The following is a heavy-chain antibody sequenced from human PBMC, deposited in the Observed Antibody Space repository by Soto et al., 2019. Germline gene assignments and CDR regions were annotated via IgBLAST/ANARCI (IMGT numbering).Heavy chain of an antibody. CDR3: XREDDYGYRYINYGLDV. CDR1: GFTFNTYA. V-gene: IGHV3-30-3*01. J-gene: IGHJ6*02. Sequence: GGSLRLSCAASGFTFNTYALHWVRQAPGKGLEWVAVISFDGTKKYYSDSVKGRFTISRDNLKNTLYLQMNNLRVEDAALYFCXREDDYGYRYINYGLDVWGQGTTVTVSS. CDR2: ISFDGTKK. D-gene: IGHD4-17*01.